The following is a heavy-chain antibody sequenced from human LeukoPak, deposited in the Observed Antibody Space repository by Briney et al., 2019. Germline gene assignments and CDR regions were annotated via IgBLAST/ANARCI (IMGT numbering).Heavy chain of an antibody. CDR2: IIPIFGTA. J-gene: IGHJ6*02. CDR1: GGTFSSYA. Sequence: SVKVSCKASGGTFSSYAISWVRQAPGQGLEWMGGIIPIFGTANYARKFQGRVTITADESTSTAYMELSSLRSEDTAVYYCARDGMAAPYYYYGMDVWGQGTTVTVSS. V-gene: IGHV1-69*13. CDR3: ARDGMAAPYYYYGMDV. D-gene: IGHD5-24*01.